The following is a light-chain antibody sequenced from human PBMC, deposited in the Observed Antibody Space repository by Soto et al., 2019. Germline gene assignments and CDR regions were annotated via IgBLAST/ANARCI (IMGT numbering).Light chain of an antibody. Sequence: EILLTQSPSALSLSLGERATLSCRASQSVSSRFLAWYQQRPGHPPRLLIYAASITAPGTPDRFSGSGSGTDFTLTISRLAPEDFAVYYCQEYGTSPTFGQGTKVDI. V-gene: IGKV3-20*01. CDR3: QEYGTSPT. CDR2: AAS. J-gene: IGKJ1*01. CDR1: QSVSSRF.